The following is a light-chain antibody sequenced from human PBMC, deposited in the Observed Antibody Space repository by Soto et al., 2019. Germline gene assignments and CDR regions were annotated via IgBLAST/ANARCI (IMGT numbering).Light chain of an antibody. J-gene: IGKJ2*01. Sequence: DIQMTQSPSSLSASVGDRVTITCLASQSISSYLNWSQQKPGKAPKLLIYAASSLQSGVPSRFSGSGSGTDFTLTISSLQPEEFATYYCQQSYSTPYTFGQGTTLEIK. CDR3: QQSYSTPYT. CDR2: AAS. V-gene: IGKV1-39*01. CDR1: QSISSY.